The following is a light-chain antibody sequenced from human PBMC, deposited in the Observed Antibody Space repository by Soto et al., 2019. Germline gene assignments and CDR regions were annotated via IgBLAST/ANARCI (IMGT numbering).Light chain of an antibody. V-gene: IGKV3-15*01. J-gene: IGKJ1*01. Sequence: EKVVTQSPATLSVSPGERATLSCRASQSLRSNLAWYQQKPGQAPRLLIYGESTRATGIPARFSGSGSGTEFTLTISSLQSEDFAVYYCQQYDDWPWTFGQGTKVEIK. CDR3: QQYDDWPWT. CDR1: QSLRSN. CDR2: GES.